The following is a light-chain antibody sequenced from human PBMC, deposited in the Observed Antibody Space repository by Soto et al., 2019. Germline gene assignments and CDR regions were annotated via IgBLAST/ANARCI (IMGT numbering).Light chain of an antibody. J-gene: IGKJ1*01. Sequence: EIVLTQSPATLSLSPGERATLSCRASQSVSNYLAWYQQKPGQAPRLLIYDASNRATGIPARFSGSGSGTDFTLTISSLESEDFAVYYCTQRTNWPPWTFGQGTKVEIK. CDR3: TQRTNWPPWT. CDR1: QSVSNY. V-gene: IGKV3-11*01. CDR2: DAS.